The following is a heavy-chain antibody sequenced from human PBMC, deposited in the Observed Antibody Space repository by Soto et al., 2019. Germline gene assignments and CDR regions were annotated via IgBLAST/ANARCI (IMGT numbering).Heavy chain of an antibody. J-gene: IGHJ4*02. CDR2: AYHIGMT. V-gene: IGHV4-4*02. CDR1: GDSVNNNINW. Sequence: QVQLQESGPGLVKPSGTLSLTCSVSGDSVNNNINWWTWVRQPPGKGLEWIGEAYHIGMTHYNPSLKTRVSMSVDTSRNLFSLTLNFVTAADTGVYYCARVDGPGSVFDYWGQGILVTV. CDR3: ARVDGPGSVFDY. D-gene: IGHD3-10*01.